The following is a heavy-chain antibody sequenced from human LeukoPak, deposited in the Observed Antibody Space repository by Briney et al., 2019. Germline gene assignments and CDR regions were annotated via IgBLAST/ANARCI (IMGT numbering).Heavy chain of an antibody. CDR3: ARVMVRGVIDY. CDR1: GGSISSGDYC. J-gene: IGHJ4*02. Sequence: PSETLSLTCTVSGGSISSGDYCWSWIRQPPGKGLEWIAYIYYSGSTYSNPSLKSRVTISVDTSKNQFSLKLSSVTAADTAVYYCARVMVRGVIDYWGQGTLVTVSS. V-gene: IGHV4-30-4*01. D-gene: IGHD3-10*01. CDR2: IYYSGST.